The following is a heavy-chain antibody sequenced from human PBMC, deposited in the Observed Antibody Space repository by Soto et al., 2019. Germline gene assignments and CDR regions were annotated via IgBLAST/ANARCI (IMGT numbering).Heavy chain of an antibody. CDR1: GDSVSSNGAC. D-gene: IGHD2-15*01. Sequence: SQTLSLTCVISGDSVSSNGACWSWIRQSPSRGLQWLGRIYYRSKWFHDYAASVESRMAINPDTSRNRFSLQLNYVTPEDTAVYYCARVHCSAGTCLDGLDFWGQGTTVTVSS. CDR3: ARVHCSAGTCLDGLDF. CDR2: IYYRSKWFH. V-gene: IGHV6-1*01. J-gene: IGHJ6*02.